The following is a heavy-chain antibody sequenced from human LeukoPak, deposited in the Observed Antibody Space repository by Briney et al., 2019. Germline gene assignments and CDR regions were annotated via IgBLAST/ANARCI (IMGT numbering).Heavy chain of an antibody. CDR2: IRSKANSYAT. D-gene: IGHD5-18*01. CDR1: GFTFSGSA. Sequence: PGGSLRLSCAASGFTFSGSAMHWVRQASGKGLEWVGRIRSKANSYATAYAASVKGRFTISRDNSKNTLYLQMNSLRAEDTAVYYCARDWVGPRYSYGTFLDYWGQGTLVTVSS. J-gene: IGHJ4*02. V-gene: IGHV3-73*01. CDR3: ARDWVGPRYSYGTFLDY.